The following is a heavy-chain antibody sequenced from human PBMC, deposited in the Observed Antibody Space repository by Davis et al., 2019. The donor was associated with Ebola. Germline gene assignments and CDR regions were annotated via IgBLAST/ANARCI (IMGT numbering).Heavy chain of an antibody. CDR1: GGTFSTYA. J-gene: IGHJ4*02. D-gene: IGHD3-3*01. Sequence: SVKVSCKASGGTFSTYAISWVRQAPGQGLEWMGGIIPIFDTANYAQKFQGRVTITADESTSTAYMELSSLRSEDTAVYYCARDYRSGFYDQLDYWGQGTQVTVSS. CDR2: IIPIFDTA. V-gene: IGHV1-69*13. CDR3: ARDYRSGFYDQLDY.